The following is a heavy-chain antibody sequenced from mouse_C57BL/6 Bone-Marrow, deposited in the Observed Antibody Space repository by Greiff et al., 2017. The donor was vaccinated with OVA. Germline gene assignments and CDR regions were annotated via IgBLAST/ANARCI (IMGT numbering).Heavy chain of an antibody. J-gene: IGHJ1*03. D-gene: IGHD2-5*01. CDR3: AREPYSKRYFDV. CDR2: INPSSGYA. V-gene: IGHV1-7*01. Sequence: QVQLKQSGAELAKPGASVKLSCKASGYTFTSYWMHWVKQRPGQGLEWIGYINPSSGYAKYNQKFKDKATLTADKSSSTAYMQLSSLTYEDSAVYYCAREPYSKRYFDVWGTGTTVTVSS. CDR1: GYTFTSYW.